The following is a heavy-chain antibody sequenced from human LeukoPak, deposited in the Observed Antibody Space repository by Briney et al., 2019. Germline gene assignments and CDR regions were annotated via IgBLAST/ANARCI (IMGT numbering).Heavy chain of an antibody. D-gene: IGHD6-19*01. CDR2: ISWNSGSR. CDR3: ARRAPIYSSGWYEGHYYYYMDV. J-gene: IGHJ6*03. CDR1: GFTFDDYA. Sequence: GGSLRLSCAASGFTFDDYAMHWVRQSPGKGLEWVSGISWNSGSRGYADSVKGRFTISRDNSKNTLYLQMNSLRAEDTAVYYCARRAPIYSSGWYEGHYYYYMDVWGKGTTVTVSS. V-gene: IGHV3-9*01.